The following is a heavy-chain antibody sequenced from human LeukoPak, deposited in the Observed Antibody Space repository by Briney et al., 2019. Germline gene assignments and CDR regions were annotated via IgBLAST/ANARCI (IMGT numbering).Heavy chain of an antibody. CDR2: IYYSGST. J-gene: IGHJ3*02. CDR1: GGSISSYY. V-gene: IGHV4-59*12. D-gene: IGHD2-21*02. CDR3: ARSSACGGDCYSQAFDI. Sequence: SETLSLTCIVSGGSISSYYWSWIRQPPGKGLEWIGYIYYSGSTNYNPSLKSRVTISVDTSKNQFSLKLSSVTAADTAVYYCARSSACGGDCYSQAFDIWGQGTMVTVSS.